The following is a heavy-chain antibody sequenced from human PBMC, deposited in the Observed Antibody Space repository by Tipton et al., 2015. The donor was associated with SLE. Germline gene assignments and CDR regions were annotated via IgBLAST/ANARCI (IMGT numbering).Heavy chain of an antibody. D-gene: IGHD1-26*01. Sequence: SLRLSCAASGFTFSSYAMHWVRQAPGKGLEWVAVISYDGSNKYYADSVKGRFTISRDNSKNTLYLQMNSLRAEDTAVYYCARSGSPFDYWGQGTLVTVSS. J-gene: IGHJ4*02. CDR1: GFTFSSYA. CDR3: ARSGSPFDY. CDR2: ISYDGSNK. V-gene: IGHV3-30*04.